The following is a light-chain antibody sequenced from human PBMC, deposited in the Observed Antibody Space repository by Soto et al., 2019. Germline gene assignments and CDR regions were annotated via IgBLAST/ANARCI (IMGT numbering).Light chain of an antibody. CDR2: EVS. CDR3: SSYTSSSGGV. V-gene: IGLV2-14*01. Sequence: QSVLTQPASVSGSPGQSITISCTGTSSDVGGYNYVSWYQQHPGKAPKLMIYEVSNRPSGVSNRFSGSKSGNTASLTISGLQAEDEADYYCSSYTSSSGGVLGTGTKVTV. CDR1: SSDVGGYNY. J-gene: IGLJ1*01.